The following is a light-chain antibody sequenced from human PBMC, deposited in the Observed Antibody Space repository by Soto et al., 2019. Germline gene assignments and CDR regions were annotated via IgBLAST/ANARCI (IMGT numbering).Light chain of an antibody. CDR1: STDVGAYNY. CDR3: SSFTTTPTPYV. Sequence: QSALTQPASVSGSPGQPITISCTGTSTDVGAYNYVSWYQQHPGKAPKLMIYEDTKRPSGVSDRFSGSKSGNTASLTISGLQAEDEAEYFCSSFTTTPTPYVFGTGTKLTVL. CDR2: EDT. J-gene: IGLJ1*01. V-gene: IGLV2-14*01.